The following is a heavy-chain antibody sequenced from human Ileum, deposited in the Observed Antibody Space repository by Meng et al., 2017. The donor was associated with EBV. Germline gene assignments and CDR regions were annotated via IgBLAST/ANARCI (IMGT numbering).Heavy chain of an antibody. CDR2: IYHTGST. CDR3: ARRDTAWFDP. CDR1: GGSITSYSYY. J-gene: IGHJ5*02. V-gene: IGHV4-39*01. D-gene: IGHD2-21*02. Sequence: QLPLQESDPELVKPSETLSLTCSVSGGSITSYSYYWGWIRQPPGKGLEWIATIYHTGSTYYNPSLKSRVTISVDTSKNEFSLKVTSVTAADTALYYCARRDTAWFDPWGRGTLVTVSS.